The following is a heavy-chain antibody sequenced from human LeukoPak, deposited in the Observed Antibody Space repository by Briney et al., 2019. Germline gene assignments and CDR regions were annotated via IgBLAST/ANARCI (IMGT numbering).Heavy chain of an antibody. CDR2: LQNDGSEK. J-gene: IGHJ4*02. Sequence: GRSLRLSCAPSGFSFSTSGMHWVRQAPGKGLEWVGFLQNDGSEKYFADSVKGRFTISRDNSKNKLYLQMNSLRAEDTAVYYCARESSRIAIGTLDFWGQGTMVTVSS. CDR3: ARESSRIAIGTLDF. V-gene: IGHV3-33*05. D-gene: IGHD6-13*01. CDR1: GFSFSTSG.